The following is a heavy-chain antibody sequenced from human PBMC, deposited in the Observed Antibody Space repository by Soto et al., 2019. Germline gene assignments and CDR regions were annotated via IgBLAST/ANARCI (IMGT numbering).Heavy chain of an antibody. CDR1: GYTFTSYY. J-gene: IGHJ4*02. V-gene: IGHV1-46*01. CDR3: ARGFRITMIVVVIGFDY. D-gene: IGHD3-22*01. Sequence: ASVKVSCKASGYTFTSYYMHWVRQAPGQGLEWMGIINPSGGSTSYAQKFQGRVTMTRDTSTGTVYMELSSLRSEDTAVYYCARGFRITMIVVVIGFDYWGQGTLVTVSP. CDR2: INPSGGST.